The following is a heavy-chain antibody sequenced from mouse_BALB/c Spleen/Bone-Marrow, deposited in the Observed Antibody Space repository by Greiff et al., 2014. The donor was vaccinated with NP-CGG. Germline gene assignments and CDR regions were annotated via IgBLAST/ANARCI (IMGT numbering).Heavy chain of an antibody. CDR1: GFNIKDTY. D-gene: IGHD1-1*01. J-gene: IGHJ1*01. Sequence: VQLKQSGAELVKPGASVKLSCTAFGFNIKDTYMHWVKQRPEQGLERIGRIDPANGNTKYDPKFQGKATITADTSSNTAYLQLSSLTSEDTAVYYCASYYYGRYFDVWGAGTTVTVSS. CDR3: ASYYYGRYFDV. V-gene: IGHV14-3*02. CDR2: IDPANGNT.